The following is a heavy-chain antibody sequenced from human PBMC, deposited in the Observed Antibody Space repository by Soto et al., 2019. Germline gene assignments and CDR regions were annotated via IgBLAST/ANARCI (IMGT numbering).Heavy chain of an antibody. D-gene: IGHD5-18*01. CDR1: GYTFSSYG. J-gene: IGHJ4*02. V-gene: IGHV1-18*01. CDR3: ARERGGYSYGDY. Sequence: QVQLVQSGAEVKKPGASVKVSCKASGYTFSSYGITWVRQAPGQRLEWMGWFNTYNGNTNYAQKFQGRVTMTTDTATSTASMELRSLRSDDTAVYYCARERGGYSYGDYWGQGALVTVSS. CDR2: FNTYNGNT.